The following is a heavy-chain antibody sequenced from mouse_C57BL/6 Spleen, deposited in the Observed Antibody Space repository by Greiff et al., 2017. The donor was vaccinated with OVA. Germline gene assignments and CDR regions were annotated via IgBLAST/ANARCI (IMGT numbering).Heavy chain of an antibody. CDR1: GYTFTSYW. Sequence: QVHVKQPGAELVKPGASVKMSCKASGYTFTSYWITWVKQRPGQGLEWIGDIYPGSGSTNYNEKFKSKATLTVDTSSSTAYMQLSSLTSEDSAVYYCARYHGSSYDYWGQGTTLTVSS. J-gene: IGHJ2*01. CDR2: IYPGSGST. CDR3: ARYHGSSYDY. D-gene: IGHD1-1*01. V-gene: IGHV1-55*01.